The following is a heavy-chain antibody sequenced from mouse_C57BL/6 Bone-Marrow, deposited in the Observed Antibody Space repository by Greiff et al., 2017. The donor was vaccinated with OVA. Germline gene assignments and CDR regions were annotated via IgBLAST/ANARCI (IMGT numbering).Heavy chain of an antibody. D-gene: IGHD1-1*01. V-gene: IGHV1-64*01. CDR3: ARTGIYYYGSSDY. Sequence: QVQLQQPGAELVEPGASVKLSCKASGYTFTSYWMHWVKQRPGQGLEWIGMIHPNSGSTNYNEKFKSKATLTVDKSSSTAYMQLSSLTSEDSAVYYCARTGIYYYGSSDYWGQGTTLTVSS. CDR2: IHPNSGST. J-gene: IGHJ2*01. CDR1: GYTFTSYW.